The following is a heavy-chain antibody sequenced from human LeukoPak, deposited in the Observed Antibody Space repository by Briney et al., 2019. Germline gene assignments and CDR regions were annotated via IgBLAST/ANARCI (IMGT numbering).Heavy chain of an antibody. CDR3: AHKGRGSGSYTM. V-gene: IGHV2-5*01. J-gene: IGHJ4*02. D-gene: IGHD3-10*01. CDR1: GFSLSTTGVA. CDR2: HYWNNDK. Sequence: ESGPTLVNPTQTLTLTCTFSGFSLSTTGVAVGWIRQPPGKALEWLAVHYWNNDKSYSPSLKSRLTITKDTSKNQVVLIMTNMDPVDTATYYCAHKGRGSGSYTMWGQGTLVTVSS.